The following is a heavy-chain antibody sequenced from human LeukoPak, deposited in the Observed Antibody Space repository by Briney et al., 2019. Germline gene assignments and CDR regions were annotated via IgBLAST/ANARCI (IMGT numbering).Heavy chain of an antibody. CDR1: GFTFTSYD. V-gene: IGHV1-8*01. CDR3: VRSGITIFGVVIGYYYYGMDV. D-gene: IGHD3-3*01. J-gene: IGHJ6*02. Sequence: ASVKVSCKASGFTFTSYDINWVRQASGQGLEWMGWMNPNSGNTGYAQKFQGRVTMTRNTSISTAYMELSSLRSEDTAVYYCVRSGITIFGVVIGYYYYGMDVWGQGTTVTVSS. CDR2: MNPNSGNT.